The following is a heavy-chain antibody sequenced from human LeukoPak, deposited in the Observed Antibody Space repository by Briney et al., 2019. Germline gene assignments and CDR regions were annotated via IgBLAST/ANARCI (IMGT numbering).Heavy chain of an antibody. J-gene: IGHJ4*02. CDR1: GFSFDSCG. CDR2: IRYDGNKE. CDR3: ARDVNLKQLAD. Sequence: GGSLRLSCVASGFSFDSCGMHWVRQAPGKGLEWVAFIRYDGNKEDYADSVKGRFTISKDNSKNTLYLQMNSLRPEDTAVYYCARDVNLKQLADWGQGTLVTVSS. V-gene: IGHV3-30*02. D-gene: IGHD1-1*01.